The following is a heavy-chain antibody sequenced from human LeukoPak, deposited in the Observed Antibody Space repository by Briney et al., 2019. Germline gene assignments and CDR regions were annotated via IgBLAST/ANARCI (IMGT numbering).Heavy chain of an antibody. V-gene: IGHV4-34*01. CDR3: ARVPLRFLEPFDY. D-gene: IGHD3-3*01. Sequence: SETLSLTCAVYGGSVSGYYWNWIRQPPEKGLEWIGEISHRGRTHYTPSLQSRVTMSVDTSKNQFALNLNSVTAADTAVYYCARVPLRFLEPFDYWGQGILVTVSS. CDR2: ISHRGRT. CDR1: GGSVSGYY. J-gene: IGHJ4*02.